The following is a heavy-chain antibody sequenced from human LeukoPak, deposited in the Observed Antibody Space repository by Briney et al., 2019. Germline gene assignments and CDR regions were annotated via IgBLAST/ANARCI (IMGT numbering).Heavy chain of an antibody. D-gene: IGHD6-6*01. Sequence: AETLSLTCAVSGGSISSSNWWSWVRQHPGKGLEWIGRIYTSGSTNYNPSLKSRVTMSVDTSKNQFSLNLSSVTAADTAVYYCARSRIAAPFDPWGQGSLDTVSS. V-gene: IGHV4-4*02. CDR2: IYTSGST. J-gene: IGHJ5*02. CDR3: ARSRIAAPFDP. CDR1: GGSISSSNW.